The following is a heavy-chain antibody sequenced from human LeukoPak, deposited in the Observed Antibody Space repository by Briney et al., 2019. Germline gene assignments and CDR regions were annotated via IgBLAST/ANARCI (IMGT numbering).Heavy chain of an antibody. CDR2: IWYDGSNK. CDR1: GFSFSSYA. Sequence: GGSLRLSCAASGFSFSSYAMSWVRQAPGKGLEWVAVIWYDGSNKYYADSVKGRFTISRDNSKNTLYLQMNSLRAEDTAVYYCARVLSQYYYYYGMGVWGQGTTVTVSS. J-gene: IGHJ6*02. CDR3: ARVLSQYYYYYGMGV. V-gene: IGHV3-33*08.